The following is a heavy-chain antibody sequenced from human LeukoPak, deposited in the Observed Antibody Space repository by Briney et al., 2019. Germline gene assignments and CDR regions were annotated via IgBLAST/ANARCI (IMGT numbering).Heavy chain of an antibody. V-gene: IGHV3-30*18. CDR1: GFAFSSYG. Sequence: PGGSLRLSCAASGFAFSSYGMHWVRQAPGKGLEWVAVISYDGSNKYYADSVKGRFTISRDNSKNTLYLQMNSLRAEDTAVYYCAKDASAGNYFVYWGQGTLVTVSS. CDR2: ISYDGSNK. CDR3: AKDASAGNYFVY. D-gene: IGHD6-13*01. J-gene: IGHJ4*02.